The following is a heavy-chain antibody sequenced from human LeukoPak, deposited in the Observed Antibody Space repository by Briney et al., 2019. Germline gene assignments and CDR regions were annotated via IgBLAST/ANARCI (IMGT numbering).Heavy chain of an antibody. Sequence: GGSLRLSCAASGFTFSSYSMNWVRQAPGKGLEWVSSISSSSSYIYYAGSVKGRFTISRDNAKNSLYLQMNSLRAEDTAVYYCARDPWRWLQLGFDYWGQGTLVTVSS. CDR3: ARDPWRWLQLGFDY. J-gene: IGHJ4*02. CDR2: ISSSSSYI. CDR1: GFTFSSYS. D-gene: IGHD5-24*01. V-gene: IGHV3-21*01.